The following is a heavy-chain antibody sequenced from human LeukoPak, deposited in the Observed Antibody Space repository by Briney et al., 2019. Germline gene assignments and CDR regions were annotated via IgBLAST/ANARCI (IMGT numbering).Heavy chain of an antibody. Sequence: GGSLRLSCAASGFTFSSYEMNWVRQAPGKGLEWVSGISWNSGSIGYADSVKGRFTISRDNAKNSLYLQMNSLRAEDMALYYCAKDSSGYFGHVDYWGQGTLVTVSS. J-gene: IGHJ4*02. CDR1: GFTFSSYE. D-gene: IGHD3-22*01. CDR3: AKDSSGYFGHVDY. V-gene: IGHV3-9*03. CDR2: ISWNSGSI.